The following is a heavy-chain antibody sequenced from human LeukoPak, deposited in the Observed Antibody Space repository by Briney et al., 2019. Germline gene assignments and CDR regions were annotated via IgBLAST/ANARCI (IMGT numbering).Heavy chain of an antibody. CDR1: GFTFATYA. V-gene: IGHV3-23*01. Sequence: GGSLRLSCAASGFTFATYAMNWVRQAPGKGLEWVSVISGSGGTTYYADSVKGRFTISRDNSKNTLYLQMNSLRSEDTAVYYCANAVSRDCSSTSCYVSEHWGQGTLVTVSS. J-gene: IGHJ4*02. CDR3: ANAVSRDCSSTSCYVSEH. CDR2: ISGSGGTT. D-gene: IGHD2-2*01.